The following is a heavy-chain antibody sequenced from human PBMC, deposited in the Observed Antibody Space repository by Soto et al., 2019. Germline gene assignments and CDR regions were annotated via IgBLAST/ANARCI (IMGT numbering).Heavy chain of an antibody. Sequence: QVQLQESGPGLVKPSGTLSLTCAVSSGSISSSNWWSWVRQPPGKGLEWIGEIYHIGSTNYNPSLKSRVPISVDKSKIQFSLKLSSVTASDTAVYYCVWFGELLKAFDIWGQGTMVTVSS. V-gene: IGHV4-4*02. CDR1: SGSISSSNW. D-gene: IGHD3-10*01. CDR2: IYHIGST. CDR3: VWFGELLKAFDI. J-gene: IGHJ3*02.